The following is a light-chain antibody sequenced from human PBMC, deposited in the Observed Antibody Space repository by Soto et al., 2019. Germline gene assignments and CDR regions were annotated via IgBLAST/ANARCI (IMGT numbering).Light chain of an antibody. CDR2: EVN. CDR3: SSYAGSNTHYV. Sequence: QSALTQPPSASGSPGQSVTISCTGTSSDVGGYNYVSWYQHHPGNAPKLMIYEVNKRTSGVPDRFSGSKSGNTASLTVSGLQAEDEADYYSSSYAGSNTHYVFGTGTKVTVL. J-gene: IGLJ1*01. CDR1: SSDVGGYNY. V-gene: IGLV2-8*01.